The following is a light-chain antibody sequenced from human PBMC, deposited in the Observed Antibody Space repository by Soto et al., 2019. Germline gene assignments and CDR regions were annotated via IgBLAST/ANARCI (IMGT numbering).Light chain of an antibody. J-gene: IGKJ2*01. Sequence: DIQMTQSPSSLSASVGDRVTITCRASQSVRTYLNWYQRKPGKAPKVLIYGASALQSGVPSRFSGRGSGTDFTLTVGSLQPEDFATYYCQQGFTIPYTFGQGTKLEIK. CDR1: QSVRTY. CDR3: QQGFTIPYT. CDR2: GAS. V-gene: IGKV1-39*01.